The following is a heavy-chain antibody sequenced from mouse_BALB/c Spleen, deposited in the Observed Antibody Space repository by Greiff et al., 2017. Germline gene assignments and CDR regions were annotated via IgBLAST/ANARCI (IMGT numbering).Heavy chain of an antibody. V-gene: IGHV1-69*02. CDR1: GYTFTSYW. CDR2: IYPSDSYT. CDR3: TRGSWDSY. D-gene: IGHD3-3*01. J-gene: IGHJ2*01. Sequence: QVQLQQPGAELVRPGASVKLSCKASGYTFTSYWINWVKQRPGQGLEWIGNIYPSDSYTNYNQKFTDKATLTVDKSSSTAYMQLSSPTSEDSAVYYCTRGSWDSYWGQGTTLTVSS.